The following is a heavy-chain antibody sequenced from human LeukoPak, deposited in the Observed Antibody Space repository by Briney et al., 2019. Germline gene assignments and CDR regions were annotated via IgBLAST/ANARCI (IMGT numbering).Heavy chain of an antibody. D-gene: IGHD4-11*01. J-gene: IGHJ4*02. Sequence: SETLSLTCTVSGGSISSDYWSWIRQPPGKGLEWIGYIYYSGRTYYNPSLKSRITISVDTSKNQFSLKLSSVTAADTAVYYCVRGFYSPHYWGRGTLVTVSS. CDR1: GGSISSDY. CDR3: VRGFYSPHY. CDR2: IYYSGRT. V-gene: IGHV4-59*01.